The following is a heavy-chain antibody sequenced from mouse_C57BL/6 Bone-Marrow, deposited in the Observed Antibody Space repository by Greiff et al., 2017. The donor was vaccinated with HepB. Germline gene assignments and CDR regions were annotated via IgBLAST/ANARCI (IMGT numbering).Heavy chain of an antibody. CDR3: ARDHYDYRFAY. CDR2: ISYSGST. V-gene: IGHV3-1*01. D-gene: IGHD2-4*01. Sequence: EVKLMESGPGMVKPSQSLSLTCTVTGYSITSGYDWHWIRHFPGNNLEWMGYISYSGSTNYNPSLKSRISITHDTSKNHFFLKLNSVTTEDTATYYCARDHYDYRFAYWGQGTLVTVSA. J-gene: IGHJ3*01. CDR1: GYSITSGYD.